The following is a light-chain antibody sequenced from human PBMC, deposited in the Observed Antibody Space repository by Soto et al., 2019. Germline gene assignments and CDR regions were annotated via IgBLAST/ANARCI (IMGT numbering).Light chain of an antibody. Sequence: IELTQSPCSLSLSLGERATVTCRASQSVSSWVAWYQQTAGKATKLLIYDASSLESGVQSRCSGRGSGTEFTLTSSSVQADVVATYCCKQYSSYSGTVGRGTKVDIK. J-gene: IGKJ1*01. CDR1: QSVSSW. V-gene: IGKV1-5*01. CDR2: DAS. CDR3: KQYSSYSGT.